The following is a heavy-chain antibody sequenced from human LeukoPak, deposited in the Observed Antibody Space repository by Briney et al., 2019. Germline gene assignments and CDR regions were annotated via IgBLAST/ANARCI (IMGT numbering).Heavy chain of an antibody. V-gene: IGHV1-2*02. CDR1: GYTFIDYY. CDR2: INPNNGGT. D-gene: IGHD3-3*01. J-gene: IGHJ3*02. CDR3: ASGGDGFDI. Sequence: ASVKVSCKASGYTFIDYYMHWVRQAPGQGLEWMGWINPNNGGTNYAQKFQGRVTMTRDTSISTVYMELSRLRSDDTAVYYCASGGDGFDIWGQGTMVTVSS.